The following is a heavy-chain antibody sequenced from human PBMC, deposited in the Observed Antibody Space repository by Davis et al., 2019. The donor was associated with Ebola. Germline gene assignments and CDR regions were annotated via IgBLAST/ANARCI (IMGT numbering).Heavy chain of an antibody. CDR2: IYPGDSDT. D-gene: IGHD3-10*01. V-gene: IGHV5-51*01. Sequence: GESLKISCKASGYSFDSYWIGWVRQMPGKGLEWMGIIYPGDSDTRYGPSFQGQVTISVDKSITTAHLQWSSLKASDTAMYYCARHSPHYYGSIQAHFDYWGQGTLVTVSS. CDR3: ARHSPHYYGSIQAHFDY. J-gene: IGHJ4*02. CDR1: GYSFDSYW.